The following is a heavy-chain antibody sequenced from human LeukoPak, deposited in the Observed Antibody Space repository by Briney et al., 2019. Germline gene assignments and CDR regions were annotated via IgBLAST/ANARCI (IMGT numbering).Heavy chain of an antibody. V-gene: IGHV3-48*03. D-gene: IGHD3-9*01. CDR3: AKDAGFRRYFDWLSPGPFDY. Sequence: GGSLRLSCAASGFTFSSYEMNSVRQAPGKGLEWVSYISSSGSTIYYADSVKGRFTISRDNAKNSLYLQMNSLRAEDTAVYYCAKDAGFRRYFDWLSPGPFDYWGQGTLVTVSS. J-gene: IGHJ4*02. CDR1: GFTFSSYE. CDR2: ISSSGSTI.